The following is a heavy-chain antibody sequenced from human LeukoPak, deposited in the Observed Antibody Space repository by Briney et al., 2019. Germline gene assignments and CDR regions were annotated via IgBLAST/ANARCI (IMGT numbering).Heavy chain of an antibody. V-gene: IGHV4-59*01. J-gene: IGHJ3*02. Sequence: SETLSHTCTVSGGSISSYYWSWIRQPPGKGLEWIGYIYYSGSTNYNPSLKSRVPISVDTSKNQFSLKLSSVTAADTAVYYCARDLYYYGSGIYYNRVEAFDIWGQGTMVTVSS. CDR1: GGSISSYY. D-gene: IGHD3-10*01. CDR3: ARDLYYYGSGIYYNRVEAFDI. CDR2: IYYSGST.